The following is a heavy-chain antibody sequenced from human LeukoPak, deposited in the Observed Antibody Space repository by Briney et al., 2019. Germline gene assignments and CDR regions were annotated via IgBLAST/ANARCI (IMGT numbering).Heavy chain of an antibody. V-gene: IGHV4-30-2*01. Sequence: KPSETLSLACAVSGGSISSGGYSWSWIRQPPGKGLEWIGYIYHSGSTYYNPSLKSRVTISVDRSKNQLSLKLSSVTAADTAVYYCARVPVGGDGYNWVSWYFDLWGRGTLVTVSS. J-gene: IGHJ2*01. CDR2: IYHSGST. CDR1: GGSISSGGYS. CDR3: ARVPVGGDGYNWVSWYFDL. D-gene: IGHD5-24*01.